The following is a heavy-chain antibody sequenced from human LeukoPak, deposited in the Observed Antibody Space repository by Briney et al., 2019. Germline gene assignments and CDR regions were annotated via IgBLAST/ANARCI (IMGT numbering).Heavy chain of an antibody. CDR3: AKEGGDYYYYFDY. V-gene: IGHV3-30*18. D-gene: IGHD2-21*01. CDR2: ISYDGSNK. Sequence: GGSLRLSCAASGFTFSSYGMHWVRQAPGKGLEWVAVISYDGSNKYYADSVKGRFTISRDNSKNTLYLQMNSLRAEDTAVYYCAKEGGDYYYYFDYWGQGTLVTVSS. CDR1: GFTFSSYG. J-gene: IGHJ4*02.